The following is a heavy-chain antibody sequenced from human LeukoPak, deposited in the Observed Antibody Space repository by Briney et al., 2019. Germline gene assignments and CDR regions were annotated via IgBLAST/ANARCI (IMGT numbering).Heavy chain of an antibody. CDR3: ARVSSGNAFDI. J-gene: IGHJ3*02. D-gene: IGHD1-26*01. V-gene: IGHV1-2*02. CDR1: GYTFTGHY. CDR2: VKPISGGT. Sequence: ASVNVSCKASGYTFTGHYMYWVRQAPGQGLEWMGWVKPISGGTNSAQKFQGRVTMTRHTSISTAYMELSRLRSDDTAVYYCARVSSGNAFDIWGQGTMVTVSS.